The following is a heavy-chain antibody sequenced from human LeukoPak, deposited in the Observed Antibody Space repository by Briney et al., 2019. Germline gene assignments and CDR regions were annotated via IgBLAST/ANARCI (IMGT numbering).Heavy chain of an antibody. Sequence: ASVKVSCKASGYTFTYYGMHWVRQAPGQGLEWMAWINTGNGNAKYSEKFQGRVTITRDTSASTAYMDLSSLRSEDTAVYYCARVPLHDSNKYYYPHWGQGTVVTVSS. D-gene: IGHD3-10*01. J-gene: IGHJ1*01. V-gene: IGHV1-3*04. CDR2: INTGNGNA. CDR1: GYTFTYYG. CDR3: ARVPLHDSNKYYYPH.